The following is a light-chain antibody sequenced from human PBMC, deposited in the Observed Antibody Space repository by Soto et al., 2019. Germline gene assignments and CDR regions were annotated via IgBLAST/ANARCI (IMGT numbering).Light chain of an antibody. V-gene: IGLV2-14*03. Sequence: QSALTQPASVSGSPGQSITISCTGTSSDVGGYRSVSWYQHHPGKAPRLMIYDVSNRPSGVSNRFSGSKSGNTASLTISGLQAEDEADYYCSSYTSSSTLVFGTGTKVTV. CDR2: DVS. CDR1: SSDVGGYRS. CDR3: SSYTSSSTLV. J-gene: IGLJ1*01.